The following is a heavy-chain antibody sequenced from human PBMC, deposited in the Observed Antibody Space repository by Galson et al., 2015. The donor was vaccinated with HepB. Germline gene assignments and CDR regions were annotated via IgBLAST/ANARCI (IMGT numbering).Heavy chain of an antibody. Sequence: SLRLSCAASGFTVSSNYMNWVRQAPGKGLEWVSVIYSGGSTYYADSVKGRFTISRDNFKNMLYLQMNNLRAEDTAVYYCARDLTSGFYYYGMDVWGQGTTVTVSS. CDR3: ARDLTSGFYYYGMDV. D-gene: IGHD3-9*01. CDR1: GFTVSSNY. CDR2: IYSGGST. J-gene: IGHJ6*02. V-gene: IGHV3-66*01.